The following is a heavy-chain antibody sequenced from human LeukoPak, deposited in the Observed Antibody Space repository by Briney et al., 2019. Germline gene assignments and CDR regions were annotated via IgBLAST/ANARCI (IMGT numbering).Heavy chain of an antibody. CDR1: GFTFSSYS. CDR3: ARVSMTTVTTNFDY. J-gene: IGHJ4*02. D-gene: IGHD4-11*01. Sequence: GGALRLSCSVSGFTFSSYSMNWVRQAPGKGLEWVSSISSSSSYIYYADSVKGPFTTSKDNDKNSLYLQMNSLRAEDTAVYYCARVSMTTVTTNFDYWGQGTLVTVSS. CDR2: ISSSSSYI. V-gene: IGHV3-21*01.